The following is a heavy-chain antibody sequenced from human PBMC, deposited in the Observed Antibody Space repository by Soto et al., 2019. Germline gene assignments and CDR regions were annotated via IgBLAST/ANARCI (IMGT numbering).Heavy chain of an antibody. Sequence: SETLSLTCTVSGGSISSYYWSWIRQPPGKGLEWIGYIYYSGSTNYNPSLKSRVTISVDTSKDQFSLKLSSVTAADTAVYYCASTDGYNSGYFDYWGQGTLVTVSS. CDR1: GGSISSYY. CDR2: IYYSGST. J-gene: IGHJ4*02. V-gene: IGHV4-59*01. CDR3: ASTDGYNSGYFDY. D-gene: IGHD5-12*01.